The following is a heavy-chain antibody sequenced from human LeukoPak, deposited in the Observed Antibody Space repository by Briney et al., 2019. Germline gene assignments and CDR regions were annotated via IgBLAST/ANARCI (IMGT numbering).Heavy chain of an antibody. D-gene: IGHD2-21*02. Sequence: ASVRVSCKASRYKFISHYLQWVRQAPGLGPEWMGWMHGGNGNTRYAEKFEGRVTMTRDTSTGTAYMDLSTLTSDDTAVYYCAREGSYCVGGDCYSFDFWGQGTLVTVSS. V-gene: IGHV1-2*02. J-gene: IGHJ4*02. CDR1: RYKFISHY. CDR2: MHGGNGNT. CDR3: AREGSYCVGGDCYSFDF.